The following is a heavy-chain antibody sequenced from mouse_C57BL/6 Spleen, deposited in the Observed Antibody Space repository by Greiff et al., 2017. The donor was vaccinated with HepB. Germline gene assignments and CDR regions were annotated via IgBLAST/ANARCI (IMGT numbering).Heavy chain of an antibody. V-gene: IGHV1-55*01. CDR1: GYTFTSYW. CDR2: IYPGSGST. J-gene: IGHJ2*01. Sequence: QVQLPQPGAELVKPWASVKMSCKASGYTFTSYWITWVKPRPGQGLEWVGDIYPGSGSTNYNEKFKSKATMTGDTSSSTAYMPLSSLTSEDSAVYYCARGGYDGSSFDYWGQGTTLTVSS. CDR3: ARGGYDGSSFDY. D-gene: IGHD1-1*01.